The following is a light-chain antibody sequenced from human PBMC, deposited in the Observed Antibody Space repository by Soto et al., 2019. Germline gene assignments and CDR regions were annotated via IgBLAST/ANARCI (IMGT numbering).Light chain of an antibody. CDR2: DVS. CDR3: CSYAGSYTWV. V-gene: IGLV2-11*01. J-gene: IGLJ3*02. Sequence: QSALTQPRSVSGSPGQSVTISCTGTSSDVGGYNYVSWYQQHPGKAPKLMIYDVSKRPSGVPDRFSGSKSGNTASLTISGVQAEDEADYYCCSYAGSYTWVFGGGTKPTVL. CDR1: SSDVGGYNY.